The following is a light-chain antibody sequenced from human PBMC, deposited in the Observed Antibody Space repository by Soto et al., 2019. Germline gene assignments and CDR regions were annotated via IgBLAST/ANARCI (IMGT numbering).Light chain of an antibody. Sequence: DIQMTQSPSTLSASVGDRVTITCRASQRITGWLAWYQQKPGKAPQLLIYDASSLESGVPSRFSGSGSGTEFTLTISNLQPDDFATYYCQQYDNYSTLGQGTKVDI. CDR1: QRITGW. J-gene: IGKJ1*01. CDR3: QQYDNYST. V-gene: IGKV1-5*01. CDR2: DAS.